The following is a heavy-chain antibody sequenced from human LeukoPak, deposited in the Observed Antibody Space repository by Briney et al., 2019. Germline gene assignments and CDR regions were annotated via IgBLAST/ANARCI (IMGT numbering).Heavy chain of an antibody. V-gene: IGHV4-4*02. CDR1: GGSISSTNW. D-gene: IGHD1-26*01. CDR2: ISLTGRT. J-gene: IGHJ4*01. Sequence: SSETLSLTCGVSGGSISSTNWWSWVRQPPGQGLEWIGEISLTGRTNYNPSLNGRVTMSLDESRNQLSPNPASVTAPHTAIYFCSRESGAFRPFGYWGQGTPV. CDR3: SRESGAFRPFGY.